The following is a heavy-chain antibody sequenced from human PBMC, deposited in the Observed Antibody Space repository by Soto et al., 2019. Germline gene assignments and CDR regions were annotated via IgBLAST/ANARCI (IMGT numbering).Heavy chain of an antibody. J-gene: IGHJ4*02. CDR3: ARDRADPIGDYHPLFDS. CDR2: IESEGSST. Sequence: PGGSLRLSCAASGFTFSSHWMHWVRQAPGKGLVWVSRIESEGSSTNYADSVKGRFTVSRDNAKNTLYLQMNSLRVEDTAVYYCARDRADPIGDYHPLFDSWGLGTLVTV. CDR1: GFTFSSHW. V-gene: IGHV3-74*01. D-gene: IGHD2-21*01.